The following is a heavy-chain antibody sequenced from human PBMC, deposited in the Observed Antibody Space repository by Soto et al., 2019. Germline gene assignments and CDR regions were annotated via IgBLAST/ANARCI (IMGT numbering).Heavy chain of an antibody. J-gene: IGHJ6*02. Sequence: QITLKESGPTLVKPTQTLTLTCTFSGFSLSTSGVGVGWIRQPPGKALEWLALIYWDDDKRYSPSLKSRLTNTKDTSKNQVVLTMTNMDPVDTATYYYAHGRYSYGACYYDYGMDVWGQGTTVTVSS. CDR1: GFSLSTSGVG. CDR2: IYWDDDK. V-gene: IGHV2-5*02. CDR3: AHGRYSYGACYYDYGMDV. D-gene: IGHD5-18*01.